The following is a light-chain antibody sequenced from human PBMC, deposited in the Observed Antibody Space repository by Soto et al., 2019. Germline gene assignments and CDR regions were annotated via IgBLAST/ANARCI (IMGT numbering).Light chain of an antibody. Sequence: EIVMTQSPGALSASPGETATLSCRASQSVSSDVAWYQQKPGQAPRLLIYGAFTRATGIPARFSGSGSGTEFTLTISSLQSEDFAVYYCQYYDQWPPCAFGQGTKVDIK. CDR1: QSVSSD. CDR2: GAF. J-gene: IGKJ1*01. V-gene: IGKV3-15*01. CDR3: QYYDQWPPCA.